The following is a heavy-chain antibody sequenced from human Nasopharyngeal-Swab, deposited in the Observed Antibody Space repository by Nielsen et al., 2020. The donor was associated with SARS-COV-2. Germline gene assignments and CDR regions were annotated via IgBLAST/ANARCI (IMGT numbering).Heavy chain of an antibody. CDR2: MNPKSGNT. CDR3: ARDRRSGDNDAFDI. Sequence: ASVKVSCKASGYTFMSSDINWVRQASGHGLEWMGWMNPKSGNTGYAQKFEGRITMTRDTSTSTVYMELSSLRSEDTAVYYCARDRRSGDNDAFDIWGQGTMVTVSS. CDR1: GYTFMSSD. V-gene: IGHV1-8*01. D-gene: IGHD3-10*01. J-gene: IGHJ3*02.